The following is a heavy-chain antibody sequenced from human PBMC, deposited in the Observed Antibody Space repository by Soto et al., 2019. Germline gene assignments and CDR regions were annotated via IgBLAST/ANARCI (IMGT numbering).Heavy chain of an antibody. CDR3: AKHRGYSYEYDDAFDI. J-gene: IGHJ3*02. CDR2: INPNSGGT. CDR1: GYTFTGYY. D-gene: IGHD5-18*01. Sequence: GAAVKVSCKASGYTFTGYYMHWVRQAPGQGLEWMGWINPNSGGTNYAQKFQGRVTMTRDTSISTAYMELNSLGAEDTAIYYCAKHRGYSYEYDDAFDIWGQGTMVTVSS. V-gene: IGHV1-2*02.